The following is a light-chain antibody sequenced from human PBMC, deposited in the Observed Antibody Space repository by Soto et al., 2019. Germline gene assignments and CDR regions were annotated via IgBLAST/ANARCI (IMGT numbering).Light chain of an antibody. CDR2: GAS. J-gene: IGKJ2*01. Sequence: EIVMTQSPATLSVPPGERATLSCRASQSVSTKLAWYQQKPGQPSRLLIYGASTRATGIPARFSGSGSGTEFTLTISSLPSEDFAVYFCQQYNIGYTFGQGTKLEIK. V-gene: IGKV3-15*01. CDR1: QSVSTK. CDR3: QQYNIGYT.